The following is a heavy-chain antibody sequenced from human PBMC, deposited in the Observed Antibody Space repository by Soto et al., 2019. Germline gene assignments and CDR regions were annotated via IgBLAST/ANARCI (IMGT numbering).Heavy chain of an antibody. CDR2: ISGSGGST. Sequence: EVQLLESGGGLVQPGGSLRLSCAASGFTFNNYAMTWVRQAPEKGLEWVSSISGSGGSTYYADSVRGRFTVSRDNSNNTLHLQMSRLRVEDTAIYYCAKDLGGSAKRWYGMDVWGQGTTVTVFS. D-gene: IGHD3-16*01. J-gene: IGHJ6*02. CDR1: GFTFNNYA. V-gene: IGHV3-23*01. CDR3: AKDLGGSAKRWYGMDV.